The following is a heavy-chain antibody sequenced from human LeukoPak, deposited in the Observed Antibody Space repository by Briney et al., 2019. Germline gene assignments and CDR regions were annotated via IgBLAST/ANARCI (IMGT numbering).Heavy chain of an antibody. D-gene: IGHD3-3*01. CDR2: IRESGSGK. J-gene: IGHJ4*02. Sequence: GRSLRLSCEASVFAFNIFAMSCGRDAPGKGLEWGQAIRESGSGKYNAGAVKGRFTISRDNSKNPLYLQMNSLRVDDTALYYSAKGVFGVNRAFDYWGQGTLVTVSS. V-gene: IGHV3-23*01. CDR3: AKGVFGVNRAFDY. CDR1: VFAFNIFA.